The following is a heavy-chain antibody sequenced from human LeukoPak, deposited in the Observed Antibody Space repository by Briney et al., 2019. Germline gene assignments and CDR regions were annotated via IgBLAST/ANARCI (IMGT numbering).Heavy chain of an antibody. CDR3: ARGLSGYASSLGY. J-gene: IGHJ4*02. CDR1: GFTFSDYY. D-gene: IGHD6-6*01. V-gene: IGHV3-74*01. CDR2: INSDGSST. Sequence: PGGSLRLSCAASGFTFSDYYMSWIRQAPGKGLVWVSRINSDGSSTSYADSVRGRFSISRDNAKNTLYLQMNSLRAEDTAVYYCARGLSGYASSLGYWGQGTLVTVSA.